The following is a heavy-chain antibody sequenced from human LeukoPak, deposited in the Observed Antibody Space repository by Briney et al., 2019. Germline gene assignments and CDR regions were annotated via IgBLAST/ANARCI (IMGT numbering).Heavy chain of an antibody. CDR3: ARSKGWNDACLDY. CDR2: IWYDGSNK. V-gene: IGHV3-33*01. Sequence: HTGGSLRLSCAASGFTFSSYGMHWVRQAPGKGLEWVAVIWYDGSNKYYADSVKGRFTISRDNSKNTLYLQMNSLRAEDTAVYYCARSKGWNDACLDYWGQGTLVTVSS. CDR1: GFTFSSYG. J-gene: IGHJ4*02. D-gene: IGHD1-1*01.